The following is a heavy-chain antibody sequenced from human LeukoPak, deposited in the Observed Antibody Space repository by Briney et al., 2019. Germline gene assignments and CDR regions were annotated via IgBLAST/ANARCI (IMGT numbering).Heavy chain of an antibody. V-gene: IGHV3-20*04. J-gene: IGHJ4*02. CDR1: GFTFDDYG. CDR2: INWNGGST. D-gene: IGHD3-10*01. Sequence: GVSLRLSCAASGFTFDDYGMSWVRQAPGKGLEWVSGINWNGGSTGYADSVKGRFTISRDNAKNSLYLQMNSLRAEDTAVYYCARIGGAYGSGSYYLHFDYWGQGTLVTVSS. CDR3: ARIGGAYGSGSYYLHFDY.